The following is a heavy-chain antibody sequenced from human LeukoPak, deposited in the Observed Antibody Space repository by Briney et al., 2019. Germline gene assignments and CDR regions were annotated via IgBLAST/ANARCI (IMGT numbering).Heavy chain of an antibody. CDR3: ARSGAPYYFSS. D-gene: IGHD3-10*01. Sequence: SETLSLTCSVSGGPISDYYWSWIRQSPAEGLEWMGYIYYSGGTGDTNYNPSLNIGVTISVDASKNQFSMKLNSVTAADTAVYYCARSGAPYYFSSGGQGIRVTVSS. V-gene: IGHV4-59*01. CDR2: IYYSGGTGDT. CDR1: GGPISDYY. J-gene: IGHJ4*02.